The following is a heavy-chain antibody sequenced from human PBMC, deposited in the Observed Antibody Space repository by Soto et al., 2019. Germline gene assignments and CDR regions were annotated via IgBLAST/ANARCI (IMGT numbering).Heavy chain of an antibody. V-gene: IGHV6-1*01. CDR3: ARACVDTAMEYYYYYYGMDV. Sequence: PSQTLSLTCAISGDSVSSNSAAWNWIRQSPSRGLEWLGRTYYRSKWYNDYAVSVKSRITINPDTSKNQFSLQLNSVTPEDTAVYYCARACVDTAMEYYYYYYGMDVWGQGTTVTVSS. D-gene: IGHD5-18*01. CDR2: TYYRSKWYN. J-gene: IGHJ6*02. CDR1: GDSVSSNSAA.